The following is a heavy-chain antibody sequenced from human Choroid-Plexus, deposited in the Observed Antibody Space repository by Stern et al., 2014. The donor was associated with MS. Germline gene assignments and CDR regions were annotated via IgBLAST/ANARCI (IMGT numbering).Heavy chain of an antibody. CDR2: LSYDGSNK. Sequence: VQLVESGGGVVQPGRPLRLSCVASGFTFGSCAMHWVRQAPGKGLAWVAGLSYDGSNKYYADSVKGPFTISRDNSQNTLYMQMSSLRPEDTAVYYCAKDRQYLTYFFDHWGQGSLVTVSS. J-gene: IGHJ5*02. V-gene: IGHV3-30*18. CDR1: GFTFGSCA. D-gene: IGHD2/OR15-2a*01. CDR3: AKDRQYLTYFFDH.